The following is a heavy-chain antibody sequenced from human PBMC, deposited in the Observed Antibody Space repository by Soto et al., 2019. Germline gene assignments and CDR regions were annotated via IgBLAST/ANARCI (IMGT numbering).Heavy chain of an antibody. J-gene: IGHJ4*02. CDR3: ARDGGVCSGGSCYVDY. V-gene: IGHV3-21*01. Sequence: EVQLVESGGGLVKPGVSLRRSCAASGFTFSSYSMNWFRQSPWKGLEWVSSISSSSSYIYYADSVKGRFTISRDNAKNSLYLQMNSLRAEDTAVYYCARDGGVCSGGSCYVDYWGQGTLVTVSS. CDR1: GFTFSSYS. D-gene: IGHD2-15*01. CDR2: ISSSSSYI.